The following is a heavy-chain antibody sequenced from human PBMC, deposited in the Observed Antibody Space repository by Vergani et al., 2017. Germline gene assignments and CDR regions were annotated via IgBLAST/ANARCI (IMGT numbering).Heavy chain of an antibody. CDR1: GFTFSSYA. J-gene: IGHJ4*02. Sequence: EVQLLESGGGLVQPGGSLRLSCAASGFTFSSYAMSWVRQAPGKGLEWVSAISGSGGSTYYADSVKGRFTISRDNSKNTLYLQMNSLRAEDTAVYYCAKDPWIQLWLLPXLGYWGQGTLVTVSS. CDR3: AKDPWIQLWLLPXLGY. CDR2: ISGSGGST. D-gene: IGHD5-18*01. V-gene: IGHV3-23*01.